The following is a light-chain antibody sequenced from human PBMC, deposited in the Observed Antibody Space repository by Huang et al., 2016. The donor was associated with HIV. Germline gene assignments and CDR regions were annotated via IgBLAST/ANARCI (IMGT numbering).Light chain of an antibody. CDR1: QSVGYS. CDR3: QQRSNWPPLT. Sequence: EIVLTQSPATLSLSPGDTATLSCRASQSVGYSLAWYQQKPGRAPRLLIYDASNRATGSPVRFSCSGSGTDFTLTISSLEPEDFAVYYCQQRSNWPPLTFGGGTKVEI. J-gene: IGKJ4*01. CDR2: DAS. V-gene: IGKV3-11*01.